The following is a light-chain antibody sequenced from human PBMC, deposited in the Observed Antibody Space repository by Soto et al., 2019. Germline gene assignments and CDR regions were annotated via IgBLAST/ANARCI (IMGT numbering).Light chain of an antibody. Sequence: EIVMTQSPATLSVSPGERATLSCRASQSVSSNLAWYQQKPGQAPRLLIYGASTRATGIPARFSGSGSGTEFTLTINSLQSEDFAVYYCHQYHYWWTFGQGTRVEIK. CDR3: HQYHYWWT. CDR2: GAS. J-gene: IGKJ1*01. V-gene: IGKV3D-15*01. CDR1: QSVSSN.